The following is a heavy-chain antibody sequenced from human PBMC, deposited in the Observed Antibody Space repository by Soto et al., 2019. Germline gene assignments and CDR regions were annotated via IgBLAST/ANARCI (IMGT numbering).Heavy chain of an antibody. CDR1: GFSFSDYA. V-gene: IGHV3-30*18. CDR2: ISYDGSIE. Sequence: QEQLVESGGGVVQPGRSLRLSCAASGFSFSDYAMHWFRQAPGKGLEWVAVISYDGSIENYADSVKGRFAISRDNSNNALYLQMDSLRPEDAAVYYCAKDLSVSYWAQGTLVPVSS. CDR3: AKDLSVSY. J-gene: IGHJ4*02.